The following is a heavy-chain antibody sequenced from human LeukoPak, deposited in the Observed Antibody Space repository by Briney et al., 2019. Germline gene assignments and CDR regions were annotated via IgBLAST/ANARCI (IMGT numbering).Heavy chain of an antibody. J-gene: IGHJ5*02. V-gene: IGHV1-8*01. CDR1: GYTFTSYD. CDR2: MNPNSGNT. Sequence: GASLKLSCKASGYTFTSYDINWVRQATGQGLEWMGWMNPNSGNTGYAQKFEGRVTMTRNTSISTAYMELSRLRSDDTAVYYCARDRGSSYDILTGYDPWGQGTLVTVSS. D-gene: IGHD3-9*01. CDR3: ARDRGSSYDILTGYDP.